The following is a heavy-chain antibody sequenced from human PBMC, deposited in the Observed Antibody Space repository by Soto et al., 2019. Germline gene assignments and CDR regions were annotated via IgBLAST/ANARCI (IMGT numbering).Heavy chain of an antibody. CDR1: GFTFSSYS. CDR2: ISSSSTII. J-gene: IGHJ4*02. Sequence: GGSLRLSCAASGFTFSSYSMNWVRQAPGKGLEWVSYISSSSTIIYYADSVKGRFTISRDDADNSLYLQMNSLRVEDTAVYYCARDRLARGIPVAGRIDYWGQGALVTV. CDR3: ARDRLARGIPVAGRIDY. D-gene: IGHD6-19*01. V-gene: IGHV3-21*05.